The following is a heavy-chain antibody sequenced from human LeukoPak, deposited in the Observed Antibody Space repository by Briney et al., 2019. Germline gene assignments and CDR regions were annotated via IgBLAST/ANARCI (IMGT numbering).Heavy chain of an antibody. V-gene: IGHV3-48*01. CDR1: GFTFSSYS. CDR3: ARDPLSSSSFDL. D-gene: IGHD6-13*01. Sequence: GGSLRLSCTASGFTFSSYSMNWVRQAPGKGLEWVSYISSRSATIYYADSVKGRFTISRDNAKNSLYLQMNSLRAEDTAVYYCARDPLSSSSFDLWGQGTLVTVSS. CDR2: ISSRSATI. J-gene: IGHJ4*02.